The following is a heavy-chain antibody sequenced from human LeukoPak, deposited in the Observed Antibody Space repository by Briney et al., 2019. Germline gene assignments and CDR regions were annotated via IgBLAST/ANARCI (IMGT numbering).Heavy chain of an antibody. Sequence: PSETLSLTCTVSGGSISSSSYYWGWIRQPPGKGLEWIGSIYYSGSTYYNPSLKSRVTISVDTSKNQFSLKLRSVTAADTAVYYCAREGIYVVVPCMDVWGKGTTVTISS. D-gene: IGHD2-2*01. CDR3: AREGIYVVVPCMDV. CDR2: IYYSGST. CDR1: GGSISSSSYY. V-gene: IGHV4-39*07. J-gene: IGHJ6*04.